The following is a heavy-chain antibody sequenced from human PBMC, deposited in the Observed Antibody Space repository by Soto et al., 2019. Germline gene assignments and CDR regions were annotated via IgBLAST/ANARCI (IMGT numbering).Heavy chain of an antibody. J-gene: IGHJ5*02. Sequence: EGQLVESGGGLVLPGGSLRLSCAASGFIFSTYTLNWLRQAPGKGLEWVSYISAGSDAIHYADSVKGRFTVSRDNAKNSLFLQMNSPRDEDTALYYCARLYTTSRVGAWFDPWGQGTLVTVSS. CDR3: ARLYTTSRVGAWFDP. V-gene: IGHV3-48*02. CDR1: GFIFSTYT. CDR2: ISAGSDAI. D-gene: IGHD3-16*01.